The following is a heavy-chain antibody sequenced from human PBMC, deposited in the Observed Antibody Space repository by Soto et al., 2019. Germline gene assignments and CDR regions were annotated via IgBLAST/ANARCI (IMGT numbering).Heavy chain of an antibody. CDR3: ATGRYDFWSPYYFDS. J-gene: IGHJ4*02. D-gene: IGHD3-3*01. CDR1: GLNFDDFA. CDR2: ITWNSRVL. V-gene: IGHV3-9*01. Sequence: DVQLVESGGRLVQPGRSLRLSCVGTGLNFDDFAMHWVRQAPGKGLEWVSGITWNSRVLAYADSVKGRFTISRDNARNSLYLQMDSLRDEDTALYYCATGRYDFWSPYYFDSWGQGTLVTVSS.